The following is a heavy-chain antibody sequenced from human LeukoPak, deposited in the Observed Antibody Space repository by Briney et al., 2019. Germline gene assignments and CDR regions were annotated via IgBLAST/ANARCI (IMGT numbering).Heavy chain of an antibody. CDR1: GYSFTSYW. CDR2: VYPGDSDT. Sequence: GESLKISCKGSGYSFTSYWIGWVRQMPGKGLEWMGIVYPGDSDTRYSPSFQGRVTISADKSISTAYLQWSSLKASDTAMYYCARLRFLEWLLEPFDYWGQGTLVTVSS. J-gene: IGHJ4*02. CDR3: ARLRFLEWLLEPFDY. V-gene: IGHV5-51*01. D-gene: IGHD3-3*01.